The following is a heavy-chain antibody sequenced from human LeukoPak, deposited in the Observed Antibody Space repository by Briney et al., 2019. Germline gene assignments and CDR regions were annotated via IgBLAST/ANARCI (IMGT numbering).Heavy chain of an antibody. D-gene: IGHD2-2*01. CDR3: ARDSGYCSSTSCSHIFDY. CDR1: GYTFTGYY. Sequence: GASVKVSCKASGYTFTGYYMHWVRQAPGQGLEWMGWINPNSGGTNYAQKFQGRVTMTRDTSISTAYMELSRLRSDDTAVYYCARDSGYCSSTSCSHIFDYWGQGTLATVSS. CDR2: INPNSGGT. V-gene: IGHV1-2*02. J-gene: IGHJ4*02.